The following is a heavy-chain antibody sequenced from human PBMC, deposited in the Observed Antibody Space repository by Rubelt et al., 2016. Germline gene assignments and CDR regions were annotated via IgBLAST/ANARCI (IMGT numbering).Heavy chain of an antibody. Sequence: QVQLVQSVAEVKSPGASVKISCKASGYTFSSYGFDWVRQAPGLGLEWMGWISANNGDTDYAQKVQGRVTLTTDKATSTAYMELSSLRSEDTAIYYCAAGEGYNYIDDYWGQGTLVTVSS. J-gene: IGHJ4*02. V-gene: IGHV1-18*01. D-gene: IGHD5-24*01. CDR2: ISANNGDT. CDR3: AAGEGYNYIDDY. CDR1: GYTFSSYG.